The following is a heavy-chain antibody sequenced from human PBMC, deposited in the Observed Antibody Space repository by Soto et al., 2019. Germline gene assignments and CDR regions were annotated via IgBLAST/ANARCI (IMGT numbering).Heavy chain of an antibody. CDR3: ARDGSVPSRGTHWYFDL. CDR1: GDSVSSNSAA. D-gene: IGHD1-26*01. V-gene: IGHV6-1*01. J-gene: IGHJ2*01. CDR2: TYYRSKWYN. Sequence: KQSQTLSLTCVISGDSVSSNSAAWNWIRQSPSRGLEWLGRTYYRSKWYNDYAVSVKSRITINPDTSKNQFSLQLNSVTPEDTAVYYCARDGSVPSRGTHWYFDLWGRGTLVTVSS.